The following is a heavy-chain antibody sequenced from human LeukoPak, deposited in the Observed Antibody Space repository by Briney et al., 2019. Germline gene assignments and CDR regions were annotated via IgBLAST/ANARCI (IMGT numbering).Heavy chain of an antibody. J-gene: IGHJ4*02. CDR1: GLTFSDYY. CDR3: ARALSRYNYGPDY. CDR2: ISSSGSTI. Sequence: GGSLRLSCAASGLTFSDYYMSWIRQAPGKGLEWVSYISSSGSTIYYADSVKGRFTISRDNAKNSLYLQMNSLRAEDTAVYYCARALSRYNYGPDYWGQGTLVTVSS. D-gene: IGHD5-18*01. V-gene: IGHV3-11*04.